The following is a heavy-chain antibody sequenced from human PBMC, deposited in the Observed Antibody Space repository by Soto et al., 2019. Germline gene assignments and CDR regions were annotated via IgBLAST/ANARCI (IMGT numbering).Heavy chain of an antibody. J-gene: IGHJ4*02. D-gene: IGHD3-10*01. V-gene: IGHV1-18*01. CDR3: TRESGGATHFDYFDY. CDR1: GYSFSSHG. CDR2: ISVYNGNT. Sequence: QVQMVQSGAEVKEPGASVKVSCKASGYSFSSHGLSWVRQAPGQGLEWMGWISVYNGNTKYAQKFQDRVTLTRDTSRSTAYMELRSLRSDDTAVYFCTRESGGATHFDYFDYWGQGTLVTVSS.